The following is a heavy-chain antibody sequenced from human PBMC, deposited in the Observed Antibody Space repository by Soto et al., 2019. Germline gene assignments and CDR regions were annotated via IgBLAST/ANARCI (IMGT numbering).Heavy chain of an antibody. Sequence: QVQLVQSGPEVKKPGASAKVSCKTSGYIFSNFGISWMRQVPGQGLEWMGWISAYNGNTNYAQKFQDRVTLTTDTSTNTAYMDLRSLRSDDTAVYYWARASGGGVGTTSYWGQGTLVTVSS. CDR1: GYIFSNFG. D-gene: IGHD1-26*01. CDR2: ISAYNGNT. J-gene: IGHJ4*02. V-gene: IGHV1-18*01. CDR3: ARASGGGVGTTSY.